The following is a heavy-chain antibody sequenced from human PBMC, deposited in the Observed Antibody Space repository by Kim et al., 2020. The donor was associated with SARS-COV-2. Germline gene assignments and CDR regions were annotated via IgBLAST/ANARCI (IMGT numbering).Heavy chain of an antibody. CDR2: ISYSGGT. Sequence: SETLSLTCTVSGDSVSKYYWNWIRQTPEKGLEWIGYISYSGGTNYNPSLKSRVIMSLDTSKNQFSLRLNALTAADTAVYYCARGPLGGPGTYGYWGQGTLVTVSP. CDR3: ARGPLGGPGTYGY. CDR1: GDSVSKYY. J-gene: IGHJ4*02. V-gene: IGHV4-59*02. D-gene: IGHD3-10*01.